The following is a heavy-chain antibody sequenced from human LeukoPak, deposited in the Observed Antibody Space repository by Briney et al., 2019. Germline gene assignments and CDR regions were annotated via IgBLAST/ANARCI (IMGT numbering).Heavy chain of an antibody. Sequence: ASVKVSCKASGYTFTSYYMHWVRQAPGQGLEWMGIINPSGGSTSYAQKFQGRVTMTRDTSTSTVYMELSSLRSEDTAVYYCARDVRYYDSSGYSFDYWGQGTLVTVSS. CDR3: ARDVRYYDSSGYSFDY. CDR2: INPSGGST. CDR1: GYTFTSYY. D-gene: IGHD3-22*01. V-gene: IGHV1-46*01. J-gene: IGHJ4*02.